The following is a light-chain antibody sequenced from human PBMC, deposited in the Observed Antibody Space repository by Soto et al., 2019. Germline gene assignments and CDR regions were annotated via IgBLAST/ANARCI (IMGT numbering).Light chain of an antibody. Sequence: QSALTQPASVSGSAGQSITISCSGTMRDVGAYNLVSWYQQHPGTAPKLIIYEVRNRPSGISSRFSGSRSGNTASLTISGLQSEDEGDYYCSSYAGSNNLLFGGGTKLTVL. CDR2: EVR. CDR1: MRDVGAYNL. V-gene: IGLV2-14*01. CDR3: SSYAGSNNLL. J-gene: IGLJ2*01.